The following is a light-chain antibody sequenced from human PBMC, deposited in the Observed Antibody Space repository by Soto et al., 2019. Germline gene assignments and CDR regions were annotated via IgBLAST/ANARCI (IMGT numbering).Light chain of an antibody. Sequence: QSALTQPRSVSGSPGQSVTISCTGTSSDVVSWYQQHPGQAPKLIIYYVSQRPSGVPDRFSGSKSGNTASLTISGLQAEDEADYYCCSSAGGFTGVFGGGTKVTVL. CDR1: SSDV. J-gene: IGLJ3*02. CDR2: YVS. CDR3: CSSAGGFTGV. V-gene: IGLV2-11*01.